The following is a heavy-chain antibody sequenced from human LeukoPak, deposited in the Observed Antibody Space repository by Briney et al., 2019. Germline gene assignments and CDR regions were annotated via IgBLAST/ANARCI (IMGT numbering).Heavy chain of an antibody. CDR2: IWYDGSNK. CDR1: GFTFSSYG. CDR3: ARDRGRWLTYYFDY. V-gene: IGHV3-33*01. D-gene: IGHD5-24*01. Sequence: GGSLRLSCAASGFTFSSYGMHWVRQAPGKGLEGVAVIWYDGSNKYYADSVKGRFTISRDNSKNTLYLQMNSLRAEDTAVYYCARDRGRWLTYYFDYWGQGTPVTVSS. J-gene: IGHJ4*02.